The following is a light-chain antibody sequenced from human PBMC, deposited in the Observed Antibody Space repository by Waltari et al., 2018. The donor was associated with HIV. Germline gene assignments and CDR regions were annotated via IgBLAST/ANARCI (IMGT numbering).Light chain of an antibody. Sequence: IVLTPPPGTLSLSPGDRAPLSCRASHSVGKDYIAWYQQKPDQAPRLLIYGAASKATGIPDRCSGSGSGTDFTLTISRLEPEDFAVYYCQQYGSSPLFTLGPGTKVDIK. J-gene: IGKJ3*01. CDR2: GAA. CDR3: QQYGSSPLFT. V-gene: IGKV3-20*01. CDR1: HSVGKDY.